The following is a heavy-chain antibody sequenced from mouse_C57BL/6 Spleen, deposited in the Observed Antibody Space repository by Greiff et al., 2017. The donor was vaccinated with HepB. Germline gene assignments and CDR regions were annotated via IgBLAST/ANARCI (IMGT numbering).Heavy chain of an antibody. D-gene: IGHD2-4*01. Sequence: QLQESGPELVKPGASVKISCKASGYSFTDYNMNWVKQSNGKSLEWIGVINPNYGTTSYNQKFKGKATLTVDQSSSTAYMQLNSLTSEDSAVYYCARGGLRRGYYAMDYWGQGTSVTVSS. J-gene: IGHJ4*01. V-gene: IGHV1-39*01. CDR3: ARGGLRRGYYAMDY. CDR1: GYSFTDYN. CDR2: INPNYGTT.